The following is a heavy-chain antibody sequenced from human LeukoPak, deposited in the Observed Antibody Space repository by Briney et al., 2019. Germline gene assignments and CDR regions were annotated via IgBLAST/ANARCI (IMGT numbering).Heavy chain of an antibody. CDR3: AKDDALIRFND. CDR2: IIGSGGIT. Sequence: GGSLRLSCAASGFTFSSYSMNWVRQAPGKGLEWISGIIGSGGITYYADSVKGRFTISRDNSKNTLYLQIYSLRAGDTAVYYCAKDDALIRFNDWGQGTLVTVSS. J-gene: IGHJ4*02. V-gene: IGHV3-23*01. CDR1: GFTFSSYS. D-gene: IGHD3-3*01.